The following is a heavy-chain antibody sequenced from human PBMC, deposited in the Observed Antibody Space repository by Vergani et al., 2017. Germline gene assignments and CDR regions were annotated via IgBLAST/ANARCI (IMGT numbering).Heavy chain of an antibody. V-gene: IGHV3-30*18. CDR1: GFTFSNFG. Sequence: QAKLVESGGGVVQPGGSLRLSCAASGFTFSNFGMHWVRQAPGKGLECVALISHDGSESFYGTSVTGRLTISRDNSKNTLFLQLSSLKAEDTSVYYCEKAAGMGITVSATIDSWGQGTLVLVSS. CDR2: ISHDGSES. CDR3: EKAAGMGITVSATIDS. D-gene: IGHD3-10*02. J-gene: IGHJ4*02.